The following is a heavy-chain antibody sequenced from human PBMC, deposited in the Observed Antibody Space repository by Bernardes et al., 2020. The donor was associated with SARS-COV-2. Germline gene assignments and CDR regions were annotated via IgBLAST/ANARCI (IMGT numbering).Heavy chain of an antibody. CDR1: RFTFSTYW. Sequence: GGSLRLSCAASRFTFSTYWMSWVRQAPGKGLEWVANIKQDGTEKYYVDSVKGRFTISRDNAKNSLYLQMNSLRAEDTAVYYCARNRAVNLFDPWGQGTMVTVSS. CDR2: IKQDGTEK. CDR3: ARNRAVNLFDP. V-gene: IGHV3-7*01. D-gene: IGHD3-10*01. J-gene: IGHJ5*02.